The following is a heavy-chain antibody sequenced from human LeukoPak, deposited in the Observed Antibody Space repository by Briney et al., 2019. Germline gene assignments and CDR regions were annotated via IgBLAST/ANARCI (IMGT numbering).Heavy chain of an antibody. CDR2: INHSGST. V-gene: IGHV4-34*01. CDR1: GGSFSGYY. J-gene: IGHJ3*02. D-gene: IGHD3-10*01. CDR3: ARGGYYGSGSYYGDAFDI. Sequence: PSETLSLTRAVYGGSFSGYYWSWIRQPPGKGLEWIGEINHSGSTNYNPSLKSRVTISVDTSKNQFSLKLSSVTAADTAVYYCARGGYYGSGSYYGDAFDIWGQGTMVTVSS.